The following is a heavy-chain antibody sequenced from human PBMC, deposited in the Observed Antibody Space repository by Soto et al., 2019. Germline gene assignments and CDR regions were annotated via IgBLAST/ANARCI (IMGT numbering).Heavy chain of an antibody. Sequence: PSETMSLTCAVAGGSISSGGYSWSWIRQPPGKGLEWIGYIYHSGSTYYNPSLKSRVAISVDRSKNQFSLKLSSVTAADTAVYYCARASGHRSSWYFDYWGQGTLVTVSS. D-gene: IGHD6-13*01. J-gene: IGHJ4*02. V-gene: IGHV4-30-2*01. CDR3: ARASGHRSSWYFDY. CDR1: GGSISSGGYS. CDR2: IYHSGST.